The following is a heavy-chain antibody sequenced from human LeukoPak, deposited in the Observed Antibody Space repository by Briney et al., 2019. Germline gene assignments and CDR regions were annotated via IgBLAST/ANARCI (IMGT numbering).Heavy chain of an antibody. J-gene: IGHJ4*02. CDR2: IVVGSGNT. V-gene: IGHV1-58*02. CDR3: AASTVGALYYFGY. Sequence: ASVKVSCKASGFTFTSSAMQWVRQARGQRLEWIGWIVVGSGNTNYAQKFQERVTITRDMSTSTAYMELSSLRSEDTAVYYCAASTVGALYYFGYWGQGTLVTVSS. D-gene: IGHD1-26*01. CDR1: GFTFTSSA.